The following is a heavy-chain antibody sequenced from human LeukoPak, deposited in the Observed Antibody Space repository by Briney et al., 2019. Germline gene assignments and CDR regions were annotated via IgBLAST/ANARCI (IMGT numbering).Heavy chain of an antibody. J-gene: IGHJ6*02. CDR1: GFTFSSYG. CDR2: IYYDYTNK. D-gene: IGHD1-1*01. Sequence: GGSLRLSCTASGFTFSSYGMHWVRQAPGKGGEWVAFIYYDYTNKYYAHSVKCRFSISRNNSKNILFLQMFSLRAEDTAVYYCARDLVAERRYYGMDVWGQGTTVTVSS. CDR3: ARDLVAERRYYGMDV. V-gene: IGHV3-33*01.